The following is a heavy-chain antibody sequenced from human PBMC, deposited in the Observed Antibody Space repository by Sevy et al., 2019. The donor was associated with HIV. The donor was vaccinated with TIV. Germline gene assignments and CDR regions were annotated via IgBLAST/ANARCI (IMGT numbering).Heavy chain of an antibody. J-gene: IGHJ3*02. CDR1: GFTLSYYE. D-gene: IGHD3-22*01. Sequence: GSLRLSCLASGFTLSYYEMNWVRQAPGKGLEWVSYISSSGEITYYADSVKGRFTVSRDNAKNSLYLQMNSLRAEDTAVYYCARDLLNYYDSTGLPDAFDIWGQGTMVTVSS. V-gene: IGHV3-48*03. CDR2: ISSSGEIT. CDR3: ARDLLNYYDSTGLPDAFDI.